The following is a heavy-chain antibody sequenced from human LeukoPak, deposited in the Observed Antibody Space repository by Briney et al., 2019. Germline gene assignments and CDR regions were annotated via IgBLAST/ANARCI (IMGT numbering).Heavy chain of an antibody. D-gene: IGHD5-12*01. CDR2: ISHDGTNK. CDR1: GFTFSNFG. CDR3: AKNRQSGYINYGMDV. V-gene: IGHV3-30*18. J-gene: IGHJ6*02. Sequence: GGSLRLSCEASGFTFSNFGLHWVRKAPGKGLEWVTVISHDGTNKYYADSVEGRFTISRDNSNSTLYLQMNSLRPDDTAVYYCAKNRQSGYINYGMDVWGQGTTVTVSS.